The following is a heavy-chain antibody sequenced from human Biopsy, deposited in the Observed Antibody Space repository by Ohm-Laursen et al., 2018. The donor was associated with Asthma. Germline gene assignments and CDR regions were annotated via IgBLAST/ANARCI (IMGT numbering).Heavy chain of an antibody. CDR3: ARDRYGDYVGWFDP. CDR2: ISSSSSYI. D-gene: IGHD4-17*01. J-gene: IGHJ5*02. Sequence: SLRLFCSASGFTFSSYSMNWVRQAPGKGLEWVSSISSSSSYIYYADSVKGRFTISRDNAKNSLYLQMNSLRAEDTAVYYCARDRYGDYVGWFDPWGQGTLVTVSS. V-gene: IGHV3-21*01. CDR1: GFTFSSYS.